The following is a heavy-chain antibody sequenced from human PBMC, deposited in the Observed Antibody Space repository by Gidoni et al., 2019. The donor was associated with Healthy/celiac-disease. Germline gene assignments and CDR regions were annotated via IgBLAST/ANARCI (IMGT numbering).Heavy chain of an antibody. D-gene: IGHD3-16*02. CDR3: ASRYYDYVWGSYRPDY. Sequence: EVQLVESGGGLVKHGGSLRRPWAASGFTFRSYSMNWVRQAPGKGLEWVSSISSSSSYIYYADSVKGRFTISRDNAKNSLYLQMNSLRAEDTAVYYCASRYYDYVWGSYRPDYWGQGTLVTVSS. CDR1: GFTFRSYS. J-gene: IGHJ4*02. V-gene: IGHV3-21*01. CDR2: ISSSSSYI.